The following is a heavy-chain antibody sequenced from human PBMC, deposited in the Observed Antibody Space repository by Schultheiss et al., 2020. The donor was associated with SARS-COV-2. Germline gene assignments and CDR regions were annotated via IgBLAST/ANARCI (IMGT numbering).Heavy chain of an antibody. Sequence: GGSLKISCAASGFTFSSYAMHWVRQAPGKGLESVTIISYDGSNTYYADSVKGRFTISRDNAKNSLSLQMNSLRDEDTAVYYCVRDHRWSFDSWGQGTLVTVSS. CDR2: ISYDGSNT. V-gene: IGHV3-30*04. CDR1: GFTFSSYA. D-gene: IGHD2-15*01. J-gene: IGHJ4*02. CDR3: VRDHRWSFDS.